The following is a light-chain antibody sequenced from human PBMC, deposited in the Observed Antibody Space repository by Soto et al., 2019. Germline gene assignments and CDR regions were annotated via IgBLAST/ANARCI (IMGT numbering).Light chain of an antibody. V-gene: IGLV2-14*01. J-gene: IGLJ2*01. CDR3: SSYTTRSALV. Sequence: QSALTQPASVSVSPGQSITISCTGTSSDIGSYNFVSWYQQHPGKAPKLMIYDVSNRPSGVSNRFSVSKSGNTASLTISGLQAEDEADYYCSSYTTRSALVFGGGTKLTVL. CDR1: SSDIGSYNF. CDR2: DVS.